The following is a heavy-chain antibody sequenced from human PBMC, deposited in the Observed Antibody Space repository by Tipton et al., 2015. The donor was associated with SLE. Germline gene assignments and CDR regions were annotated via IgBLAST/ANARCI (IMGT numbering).Heavy chain of an antibody. CDR3: ARDEYSSSWYGGKAFDI. CDR1: GFTFDDYG. D-gene: IGHD6-13*01. CDR2: INWNGGST. Sequence: GSLRLSCAASGFTFDDYGMSWVRQAPGKGLEWVSGINWNGGSTGYADSVKGRFTISRDNAKNSLYLQMNSLRAEDTAVYYCARDEYSSSWYGGKAFDIWGQGTMVTVSS. J-gene: IGHJ3*02. V-gene: IGHV3-20*04.